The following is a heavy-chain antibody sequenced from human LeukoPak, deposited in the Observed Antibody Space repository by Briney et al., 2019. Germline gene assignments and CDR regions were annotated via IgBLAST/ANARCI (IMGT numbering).Heavy chain of an antibody. Sequence: PGGSLRLSCAASGFTFSSYAMHWVRQAPGKGLEWVAVISYDGSNKYYADSVKGRFTISRDNSKNTLYLQMNSLRAEDTAVYYCANLYGDYDFDYWGQGTLVTVSS. CDR1: GFTFSSYA. V-gene: IGHV3-30-3*01. J-gene: IGHJ4*02. CDR2: ISYDGSNK. CDR3: ANLYGDYDFDY. D-gene: IGHD4-17*01.